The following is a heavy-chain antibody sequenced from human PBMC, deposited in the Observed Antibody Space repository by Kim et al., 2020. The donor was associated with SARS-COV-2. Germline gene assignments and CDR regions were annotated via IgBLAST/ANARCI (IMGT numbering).Heavy chain of an antibody. CDR3: LKGGWGWIWDY. CDR2: IDGSDGTT. Sequence: GGSLRLSCTTSGFTFFGHAMSWVRQAPGKGLEWVSNIDGSDGTTYYVDSVKGRFSISRDDSRNTLYLQMSALRADDTATYYCLKGGWGWIWDYWGQGTLV. V-gene: IGHV3-23*01. D-gene: IGHD2-21*01. J-gene: IGHJ4*02. CDR1: GFTFFGHA.